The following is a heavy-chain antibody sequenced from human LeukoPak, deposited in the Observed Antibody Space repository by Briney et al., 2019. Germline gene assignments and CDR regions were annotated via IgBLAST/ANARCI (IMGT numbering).Heavy chain of an antibody. CDR3: AGLLGSYYVGWFDP. J-gene: IGHJ5*02. Sequence: PSETLSLTCTVSGGSISSSSYYWGWIRQPPGKGLEWIGSIYYSGSTYYNPSLKSRVTISVDTSKNQFSLKLSSVTAADTAVYYCAGLLGSYYVGWFDPWGQGTLVTVSS. D-gene: IGHD1-26*01. CDR2: IYYSGST. V-gene: IGHV4-39*01. CDR1: GGSISSSSYY.